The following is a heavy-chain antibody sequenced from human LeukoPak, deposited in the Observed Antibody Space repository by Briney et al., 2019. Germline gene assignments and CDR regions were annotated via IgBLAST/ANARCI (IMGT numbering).Heavy chain of an antibody. V-gene: IGHV1-69*01. J-gene: IGHJ4*02. CDR2: IIPIFGTA. Sequence: SVKVSCKASGGTFSSYAICWVRQAPGQGLELMGGIIPIFGTANYAQKFQGRVTITADESTSTAYMELSSLRSEDTAVYYCARGGEMATIPSFDYWGQGTLVTVSS. D-gene: IGHD5-24*01. CDR3: ARGGEMATIPSFDY. CDR1: GGTFSSYA.